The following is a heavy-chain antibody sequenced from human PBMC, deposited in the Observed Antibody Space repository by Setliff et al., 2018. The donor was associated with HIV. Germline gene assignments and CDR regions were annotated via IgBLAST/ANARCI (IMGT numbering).Heavy chain of an antibody. V-gene: IGHV1-18*04. J-gene: IGHJ3*02. D-gene: IGHD3-10*01. CDR3: ATPGVGAGAFDI. CDR1: GYSFTFYG. Sequence: VSCKASGYSFTFYGLHWVRQAPGQGLEWMGWVSVYNGNTKYAENFQDRLTLTTDASTGTGFMELRGLRSDDTAVYYCATPGVGAGAFDIWGRGTMVTVSS. CDR2: VSVYNGNT.